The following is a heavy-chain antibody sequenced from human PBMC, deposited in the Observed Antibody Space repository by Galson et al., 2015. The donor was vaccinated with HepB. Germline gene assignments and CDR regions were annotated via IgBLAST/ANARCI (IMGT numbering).Heavy chain of an antibody. CDR1: GGSVSSGSYY. CDR2: IYYSGST. J-gene: IGHJ4*02. D-gene: IGHD3-16*02. CDR3: ARFGGVIGSFDY. V-gene: IGHV4-61*01. Sequence: ETLSLTCTVSGGSVSSGSYYWSWIRQPPGKGLEWIGYIYYSGSTNYNPSLKSRVTISVDTSKNQFSLKLSSVTAADTAVYYCARFGGVIGSFDYWGQGTLVTVSS.